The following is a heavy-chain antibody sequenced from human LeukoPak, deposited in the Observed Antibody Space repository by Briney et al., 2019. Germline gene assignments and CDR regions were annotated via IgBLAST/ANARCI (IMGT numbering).Heavy chain of an antibody. J-gene: IGHJ6*02. D-gene: IGHD2-2*01. Sequence: SVTLSLTCAVYGGSFSGYYWSWIRQPPGKGLEWIAEINHGGSTNYNPSLKSRVTISVDMSKNQFSLKLSSVTAADTAVYFCARGPPAKPGTGYYYGMDVWGQGTTVTVSS. CDR1: GGSFSGYY. V-gene: IGHV4-34*01. CDR3: ARGPPAKPGTGYYYGMDV. CDR2: INHGGST.